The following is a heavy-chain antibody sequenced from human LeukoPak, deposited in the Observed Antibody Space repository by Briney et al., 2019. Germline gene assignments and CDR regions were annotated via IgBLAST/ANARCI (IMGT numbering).Heavy chain of an antibody. Sequence: GGSLRLSCAASGFTFSSHAMSWVRQAPGKGLEWVSVISGNGGRTYYADSVKGRFTISRDNSKNTLYLQMNSLRAEDAAIYYCAKDYYGSGSYAPSFDYWGQGTLVTVSS. CDR3: AKDYYGSGSYAPSFDY. CDR1: GFTFSSHA. CDR2: ISGNGGRT. V-gene: IGHV3-23*01. D-gene: IGHD3-10*01. J-gene: IGHJ4*02.